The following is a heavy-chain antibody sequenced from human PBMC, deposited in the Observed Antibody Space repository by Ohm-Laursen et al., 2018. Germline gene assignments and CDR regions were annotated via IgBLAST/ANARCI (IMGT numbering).Heavy chain of an antibody. J-gene: IGHJ4*02. Sequence: SETLSLTCAVSGNSISSGYYWGWIRQPPGKGLEWIGSIYHSGSTYYNPSLKSRVTIPVDTSKNQFSLKLSSVTAADTAVYYCARLAAAGIDYWGQGTLVTVSS. CDR2: IYHSGST. CDR1: GNSISSGYY. CDR3: ARLAAAGIDY. D-gene: IGHD6-13*01. V-gene: IGHV4-38-2*01.